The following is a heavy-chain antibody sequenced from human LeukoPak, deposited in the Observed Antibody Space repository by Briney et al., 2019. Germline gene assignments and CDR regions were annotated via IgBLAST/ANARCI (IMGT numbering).Heavy chain of an antibody. D-gene: IGHD2-2*02. V-gene: IGHV3-23*01. CDR1: GFTFSSYS. J-gene: IGHJ5*02. CDR3: ARVLCSSTSCYMDP. Sequence: GGSLRLSCAAPGFTFSSYSMNWVRQAPGKGLEWVSAISGSGGNTYYADSVKGRFTISRDNSKNTLFLQMNSLRAEDTAVYYCARVLCSSTSCYMDPWGQGTLVTVSS. CDR2: ISGSGGNT.